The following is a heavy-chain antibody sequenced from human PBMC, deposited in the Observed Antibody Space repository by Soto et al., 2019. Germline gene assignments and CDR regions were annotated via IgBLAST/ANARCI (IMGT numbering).Heavy chain of an antibody. Sequence: QVQLVESGGGVVQPRRSLRLSCAASGFTFSSYAMHWVRQAPGKGLEWVAVISYDGSNKYYADSVKGRFTISRDNSKNTLYLQMNSLRAEDTAVYYCARDVGAAAVLLDYWGQGTLVTVSS. CDR3: ARDVGAAAVLLDY. D-gene: IGHD6-13*01. V-gene: IGHV3-30-3*01. J-gene: IGHJ4*02. CDR2: ISYDGSNK. CDR1: GFTFSSYA.